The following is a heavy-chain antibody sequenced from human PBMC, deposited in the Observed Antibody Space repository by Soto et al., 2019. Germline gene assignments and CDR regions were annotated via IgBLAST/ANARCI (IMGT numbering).Heavy chain of an antibody. V-gene: IGHV3-23*01. Sequence: GGSLRLSCAASGFTFSSYAMSWVRQAPGKGLEWVSAISGSGGSTYYADSVKGRFTISRDNSKNTLYLQMNSLRAEDTAVYYCAKGRREQQRSQYYFDYWGQGTLVTVSS. D-gene: IGHD6-13*01. CDR1: GFTFSSYA. CDR2: ISGSGGST. CDR3: AKGRREQQRSQYYFDY. J-gene: IGHJ4*02.